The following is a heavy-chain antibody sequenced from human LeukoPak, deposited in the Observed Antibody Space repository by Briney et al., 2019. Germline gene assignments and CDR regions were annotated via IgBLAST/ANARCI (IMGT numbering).Heavy chain of an antibody. CDR1: GGSISNYY. J-gene: IGHJ4*02. D-gene: IGHD1-26*01. Sequence: SETLSLTCTVSGGSISNYYWSWIRQPPGKGLEWIGYIYYSGSTNYNPSLKSRVTISVDTSKNQFSLKLSSVTAADTAVYYCARDLGVGALDYWDQGTLVTVSS. V-gene: IGHV4-59*01. CDR2: IYYSGST. CDR3: ARDLGVGALDY.